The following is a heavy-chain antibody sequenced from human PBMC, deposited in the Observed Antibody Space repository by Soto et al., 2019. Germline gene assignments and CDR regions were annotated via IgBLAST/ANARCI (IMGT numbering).Heavy chain of an antibody. V-gene: IGHV3-30*18. CDR1: GFTFSSYG. CDR2: ISYDGSNK. Sequence: QVQLVESGGGVVQPGRSLRLSCAASGFTFSSYGMHWVRQAPGTGLEWMAVISYDGSNKYYADSVKGRFTISRDNSKNTLYLQMNSLRAEDTAVYYCAKPFFGVVSNERTPFDYWGQGTLVTVSS. CDR3: AKPFFGVVSNERTPFDY. J-gene: IGHJ4*02. D-gene: IGHD3-3*01.